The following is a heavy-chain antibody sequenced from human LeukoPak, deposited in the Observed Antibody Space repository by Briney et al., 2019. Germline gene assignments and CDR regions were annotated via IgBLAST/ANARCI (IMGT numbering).Heavy chain of an antibody. CDR3: ARVLVKTRGNYFHDDY. D-gene: IGHD2/OR15-2a*01. CDR1: GYTFTSYG. CDR2: ISAYDDKR. V-gene: IGHV1-18*01. J-gene: IGHJ4*02. Sequence: ASVKVSCKASGYTFTSYGISWARQAPGQGLEWMGWISAYDDKRNSVQRFQDRITMTTDTSTSTSYLELRNLRSDDTAVYYCARVLVKTRGNYFHDDYWAREPWSPSPQ.